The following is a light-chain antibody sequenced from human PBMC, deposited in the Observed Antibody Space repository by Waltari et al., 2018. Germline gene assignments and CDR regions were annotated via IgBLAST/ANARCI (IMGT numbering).Light chain of an antibody. V-gene: IGKV1-5*03. J-gene: IGKJ1*01. CDR1: RDISRS. CDR3: QQYKTYSPWA. CDR2: KAS. Sequence: DIQLTQSPSTLSASIGVTVTITCRASRDISRSLAWYQQKPGKAPNPLISKASTLESGVPSRFNGSGSGTQFSLTLSSLQPDDFATYYCQQYKTYSPWAFGQGTKVEIK.